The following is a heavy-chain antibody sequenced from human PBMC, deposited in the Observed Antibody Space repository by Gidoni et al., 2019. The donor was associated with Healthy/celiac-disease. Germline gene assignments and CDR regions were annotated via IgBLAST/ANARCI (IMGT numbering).Heavy chain of an antibody. V-gene: IGHV1-69*06. CDR2: IIPIFGTA. Sequence: QVQLVQSGAEVKKPGSSVKVSCKASGGTFSSDAISWVRQAPGQGLEWIGGIIPIFGTANYAQKFQGRVTITADKSTSTAYMELSSLRSEDTAVYYCARDWYREGYYYYGMDVWGQGTTVTVSS. CDR1: GGTFSSDA. D-gene: IGHD3-10*01. J-gene: IGHJ6*02. CDR3: ARDWYREGYYYYGMDV.